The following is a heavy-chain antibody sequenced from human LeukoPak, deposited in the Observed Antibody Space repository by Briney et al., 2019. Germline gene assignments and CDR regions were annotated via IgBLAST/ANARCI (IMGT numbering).Heavy chain of an antibody. CDR1: GGSFSGYY. J-gene: IGHJ5*02. Sequence: KPSETLSLTCAVYGGSFSGYYWGWIRQPPGKGLEWIGTIYCSGTTYYNPSLKSRVTISVDTSKNQFSLNLSSVTAADTAVYYRATSPNANWFDPWGQGTLVTVSS. V-gene: IGHV4-34*01. CDR3: ATSPNANWFDP. CDR2: IYCSGTT.